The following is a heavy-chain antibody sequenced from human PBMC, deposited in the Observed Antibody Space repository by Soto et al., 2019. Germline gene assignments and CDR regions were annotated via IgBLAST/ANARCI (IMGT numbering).Heavy chain of an antibody. CDR1: GFTFSSHW. V-gene: IGHV3-74*01. CDR2: INSDGSRT. CDR3: AREGGYNWFDP. D-gene: IGHD3-16*01. J-gene: IGHJ5*02. Sequence: GGSLRLSCAASGFTFSSHWMHWVRQAPGKGLVWVSRINSDGSRTSYADSVRGRFTISRDNAKSTLYLQMNSLTAEDTAVYYCAREGGYNWFDPWGQGTLVTVSS.